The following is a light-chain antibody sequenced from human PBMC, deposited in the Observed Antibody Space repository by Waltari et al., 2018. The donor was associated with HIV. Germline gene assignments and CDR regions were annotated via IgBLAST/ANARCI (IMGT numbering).Light chain of an antibody. V-gene: IGLV1-51*01. CDR2: DSN. J-gene: IGLJ2*01. CDR3: GTWDSSLSAVL. Sequence: QSVLTQPPSVSAAPGQTVTISCPGSRTNIGNNFLSLYQQLPGRAPKVVIYDSNKRPAGIPDRFPGSKSGTSATLGITGLQTGDEADYYCGTWDSSLSAVLFGGGTKLTVL. CDR1: RTNIGNNF.